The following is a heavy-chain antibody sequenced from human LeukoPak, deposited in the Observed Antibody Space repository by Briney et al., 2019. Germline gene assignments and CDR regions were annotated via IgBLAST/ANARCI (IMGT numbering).Heavy chain of an antibody. CDR1: GGSISSGSYY. CDR2: IYTSATT. Sequence: SETLSLTCTVSGGSISSGSYYWSWIRQPAGKGLEWIARIYTSATTNYNPSLKSRVTISVDTSKNQFSLKLGAVTAADTAMYYCAREVTLYGSGSPSWFDPWGQGTLVTVSS. D-gene: IGHD3-10*01. J-gene: IGHJ5*02. CDR3: AREVTLYGSGSPSWFDP. V-gene: IGHV4-61*02.